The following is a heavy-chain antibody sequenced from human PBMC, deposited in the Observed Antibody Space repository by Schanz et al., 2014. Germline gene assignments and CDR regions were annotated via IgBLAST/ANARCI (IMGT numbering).Heavy chain of an antibody. D-gene: IGHD3-10*01. Sequence: EVQLLESGGGLIQPGGSLRLSCAASGFIFGSSVMAWVRQAPGKGLEWVSYIGNGGVTIYYADSVKGRFTISRDNSKNSLYLQMNSLRAEDTAVYYCARIGGSVFDYWAQGTLGTVSS. V-gene: IGHV3-48*03. CDR1: GFIFGSSV. CDR2: IGNGGVTI. J-gene: IGHJ4*02. CDR3: ARIGGSVFDY.